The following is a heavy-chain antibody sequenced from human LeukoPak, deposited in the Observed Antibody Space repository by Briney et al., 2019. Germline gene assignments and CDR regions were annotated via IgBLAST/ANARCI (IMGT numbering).Heavy chain of an antibody. CDR3: ARAKRTILGVVMDY. J-gene: IGHJ4*02. Sequence: SETLSLTCTVSGGSISSYYWSWIRQPPGKGLEWIGYIYYSGSTNYNPSLKSRVTISVDTSKNQFSLKLSSVTAADTAVYYCARAKRTILGVVMDYWGQGTLVTVSS. CDR1: GGSISSYY. V-gene: IGHV4-59*01. CDR2: IYYSGST. D-gene: IGHD3-3*01.